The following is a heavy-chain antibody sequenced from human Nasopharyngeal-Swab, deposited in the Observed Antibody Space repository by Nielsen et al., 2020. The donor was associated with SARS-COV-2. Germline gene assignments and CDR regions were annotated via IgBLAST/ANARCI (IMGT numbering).Heavy chain of an antibody. CDR1: GFTFSTYN. D-gene: IGHD6-13*01. Sequence: GGSLRLSCAASGFTFSTYNMHWVRQAPGKGLEWVSSISGRTTYIYYADSMKGRFTISRDNAKNSLYLQMSSLRVEDTAIYYCARGGQQPLWGQGTLVTVSS. V-gene: IGHV3-21*01. CDR3: ARGGQQPL. J-gene: IGHJ4*02. CDR2: ISGRTTYI.